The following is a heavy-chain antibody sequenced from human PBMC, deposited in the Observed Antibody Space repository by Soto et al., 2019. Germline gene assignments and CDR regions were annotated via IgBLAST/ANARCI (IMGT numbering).Heavy chain of an antibody. CDR3: ARQPYDSTGYYYGA. J-gene: IGHJ5*02. D-gene: IGHD3-22*01. CDR1: GGSFSSSTYY. CDR2: MYSGGNT. Sequence: QLQLQESGPGLVKPSETLSLTCTVSGGSFSSSTYYWGWIRQPPGKGLEWIGSMYSGGNTYYNPSLKSRVTVSVDTSKNHFSLKLTSVTAADTAVYYWARQPYDSTGYYYGAWGQGTLVTVSS. V-gene: IGHV4-39*01.